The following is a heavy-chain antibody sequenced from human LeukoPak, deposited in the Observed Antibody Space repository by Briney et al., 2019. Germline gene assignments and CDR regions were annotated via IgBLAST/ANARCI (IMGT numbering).Heavy chain of an antibody. D-gene: IGHD4-17*01. CDR3: ARDLMTTVTTVDY. CDR1: GFTFSSYS. CDR2: ISSSSSYM. V-gene: IGHV3-21*01. Sequence: GGSLRLSCAASGFTFSSYSMNWVRQAPGKGLEWVSSISSSSSYMYYADSVKGRFTISRDNAKNSLYLQMNSLRAEDTAVYCCARDLMTTVTTVDYWGQGTLVTVSS. J-gene: IGHJ4*02.